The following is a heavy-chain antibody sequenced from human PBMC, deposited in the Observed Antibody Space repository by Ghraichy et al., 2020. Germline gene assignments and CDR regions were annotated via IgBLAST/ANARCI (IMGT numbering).Heavy chain of an antibody. CDR3: ARGEGYCSSTSCYRWAFDI. V-gene: IGHV6-1*01. CDR2: TYYRSKWYN. Sequence: SETLSLTCAIYGDSVSSNSAAWNWIRQSPSRGLEWLGRTYYRSKWYNDYAVSVKSRITINPDTSKNQFSLQLNSVTPEDTAVYYCARGEGYCSSTSCYRWAFDIWGQETMVTVSS. D-gene: IGHD2-2*01. CDR1: GDSVSSNSAA. J-gene: IGHJ3*02.